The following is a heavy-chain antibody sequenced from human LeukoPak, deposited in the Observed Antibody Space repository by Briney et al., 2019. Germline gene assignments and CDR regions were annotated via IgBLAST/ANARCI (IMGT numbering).Heavy chain of an antibody. CDR2: ISGSGVMT. V-gene: IGHV3-23*01. Sequence: PGGSLRLSCATSGFTFSDYAMTWVRQAPGKGLEWVATISGSGVMTYYADSVKGRFTVSGDNSKNTVYLQMSSLTAADTAVYYCAKDRSIGTYYTFDHWGQGTLVIVSS. CDR3: AKDRSIGTYYTFDH. D-gene: IGHD1-26*01. CDR1: GFTFSDYA. J-gene: IGHJ4*02.